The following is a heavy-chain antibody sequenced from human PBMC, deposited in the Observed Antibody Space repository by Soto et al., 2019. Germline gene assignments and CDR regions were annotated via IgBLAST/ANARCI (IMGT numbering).Heavy chain of an antibody. CDR3: ARGGHIAVVTDSFDS. D-gene: IGHD2-21*02. CDR1: GYPFNTYY. Sequence: ASVKVSCKSSGYPFNTYYLHWVRLAPGQGLEWMGMIHPSGGGSTYAQKFLGRVTMTMDSSTSTVFMELTSLRSADTAVYYCARGGHIAVVTDSFDSWGQGTLVTVSS. J-gene: IGHJ4*02. CDR2: IHPSGGGS. V-gene: IGHV1-46*02.